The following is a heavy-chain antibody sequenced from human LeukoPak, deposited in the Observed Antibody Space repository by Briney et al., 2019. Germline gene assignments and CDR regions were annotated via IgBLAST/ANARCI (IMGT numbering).Heavy chain of an antibody. CDR2: LTATGGDT. J-gene: IGHJ4*02. CDR3: AKGSSSSRPYYFDH. CDR1: GFTFSNYA. D-gene: IGHD6-6*01. Sequence: PGGSLRLSCAASGFTFSNYAMGWVRQAPGKGLEWVSALTATGGDTYHADSVKGRFTISRDNSKNTLYFQMNSLRAEDTAIYYCAKGSSSSRPYYFDHWAPGTLVTVSS. V-gene: IGHV3-23*01.